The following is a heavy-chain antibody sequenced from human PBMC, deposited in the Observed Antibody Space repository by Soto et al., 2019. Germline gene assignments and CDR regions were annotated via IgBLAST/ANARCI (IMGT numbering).Heavy chain of an antibody. CDR1: GFTFSSYW. CDR3: ARQYDFWSGYYIPPHFDY. D-gene: IGHD3-3*01. CDR2: IKQDGSEK. J-gene: IGHJ4*02. V-gene: IGHV3-7*01. Sequence: GGSLRLSCAASGFTFSSYWMSWVRQAPGKGLEWVANIKQDGSEKYYVDSVKGRFTISRDNAKSSLYLQMNSLRAEDTAVYYCARQYDFWSGYYIPPHFDYWGQGTLVTVSS.